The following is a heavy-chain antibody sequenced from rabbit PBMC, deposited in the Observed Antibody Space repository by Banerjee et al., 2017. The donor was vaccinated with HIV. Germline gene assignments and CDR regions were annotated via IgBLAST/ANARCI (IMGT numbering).Heavy chain of an antibody. CDR3: ARWGSGWNLNL. CDR1: GFSFSSTYF. V-gene: IGHV1S40*01. CDR2: IYTGSSGST. D-gene: IGHD1-1*01. Sequence: QSLEESGGDLVKPGASLTLTCTASGFSFSSTYFMCWVRQAPGKGLEWIACIYTGSSGSTYAASWAKGRFSISKTSSTTVTLQMTSLTAADTAPYFCARWGSGWNLNLWGPGTLVTVS. J-gene: IGHJ4*01.